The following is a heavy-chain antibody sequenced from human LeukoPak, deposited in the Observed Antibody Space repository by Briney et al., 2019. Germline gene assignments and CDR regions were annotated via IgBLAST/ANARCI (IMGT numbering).Heavy chain of an antibody. Sequence: SQTLSLTCTVSGGSISSGGYYWSWLRQHPGKGLEWIGYIYYSGSTYYNPSLKSRVTISVDTSKNQFSLKLSSVTAADTAVYYCARGNYVVSSYFDYWGQGTLVTVSS. V-gene: IGHV4-31*03. CDR3: ARGNYVVSSYFDY. D-gene: IGHD1-7*01. CDR1: GGSISSGGYY. J-gene: IGHJ4*02. CDR2: IYYSGST.